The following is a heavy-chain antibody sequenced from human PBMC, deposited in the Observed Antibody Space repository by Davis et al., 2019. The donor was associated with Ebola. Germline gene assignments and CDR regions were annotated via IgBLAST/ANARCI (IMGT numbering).Heavy chain of an antibody. CDR2: IIPIFGTA. J-gene: IGHJ4*02. CDR1: GGTFSSYA. CDR3: ARGGDCSSTSCYTPTFDY. V-gene: IGHV1-69*13. Sequence: SVKVSCKASGGTFSSYAISWVRQAPGQGLEWMGGIIPIFGTANYAQKFQGRVTITADESTSTAYMELSSLRSEDTAVYYCARGGDCSSTSCYTPTFDYWGQGTLVTVSS. D-gene: IGHD2-2*02.